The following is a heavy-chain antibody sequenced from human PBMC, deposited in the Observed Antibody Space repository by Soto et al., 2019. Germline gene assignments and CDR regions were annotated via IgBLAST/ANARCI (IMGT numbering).Heavy chain of an antibody. CDR3: ARIVRTLAVSGDFDY. V-gene: IGHV4-59*12. CDR1: GGSISSYY. D-gene: IGHD2-15*01. CDR2: IYYSGST. J-gene: IGHJ4*02. Sequence: SETLSLTCTVSGGSISSYYWSWIRQPPGKGLEWIGYIYYSGSTYYNPSLKSRVTISVDTSKNQFSLKLSSVTAADTAVYYCARIVRTLAVSGDFDYWGQGTLVTVSS.